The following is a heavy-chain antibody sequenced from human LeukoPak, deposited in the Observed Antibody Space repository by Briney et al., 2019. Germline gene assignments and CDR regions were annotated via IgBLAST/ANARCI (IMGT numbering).Heavy chain of an antibody. CDR2: FDPEDGET. J-gene: IGHJ3*02. V-gene: IGHV1-24*01. Sequence: ASVKVSCKVSGYTLTELSMQWVRQAPGKGLEWMGGFDPEDGETIYAQKFQGRVTMTEDTSTDTAYMELSSLRSEDTAVYYCATQYYYDSSASAGFAFDIWGQGTMVTVSS. CDR3: ATQYYYDSSASAGFAFDI. D-gene: IGHD3-22*01. CDR1: GYTLTELS.